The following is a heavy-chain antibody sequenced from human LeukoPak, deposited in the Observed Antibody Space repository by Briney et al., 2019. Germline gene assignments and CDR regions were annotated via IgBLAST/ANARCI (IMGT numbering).Heavy chain of an antibody. CDR2: IYTSGST. V-gene: IGHV4-61*02. Sequence: PSESLSLTCTVSGGSISSGSNYWSWIRPPAGEGLEWIGRIYTSGSTNYNPSLKSRVTISVDTSKNQFSLKLSSVTAADTAVYYCARVSIAVAGQGGYYYYYYMDVWGKGTTVTISS. D-gene: IGHD6-19*01. CDR3: ARVSIAVAGQGGYYYYYYMDV. CDR1: GGSISSGSNY. J-gene: IGHJ6*03.